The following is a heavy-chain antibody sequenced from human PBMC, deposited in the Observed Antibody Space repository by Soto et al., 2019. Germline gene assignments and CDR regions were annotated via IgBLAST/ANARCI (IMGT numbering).Heavy chain of an antibody. J-gene: IGHJ4*02. Sequence: EVQLVESGGGLVQPGGSLRLSCVASGFTFSDSWMHWVRQAPGKGLVWVSRVNEHGTDSNYADSVKGRFTISRDNAKNTVYLQMNGLRAEDTAVYYCARVAVVTRGIYYWGQGTLVTVSS. D-gene: IGHD6-19*01. V-gene: IGHV3-74*01. CDR3: ARVAVVTRGIYY. CDR1: GFTFSDSW. CDR2: VNEHGTDS.